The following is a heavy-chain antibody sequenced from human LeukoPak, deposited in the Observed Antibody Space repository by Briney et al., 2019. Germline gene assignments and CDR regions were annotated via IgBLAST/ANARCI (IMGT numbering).Heavy chain of an antibody. V-gene: IGHV3-15*01. D-gene: IGHD6-6*01. J-gene: IGHJ4*02. Sequence: GGSLRLSCAASEFTINDAWMRWVPQAPGKGLEWVGRIKSKTDGGTTEYAAPVKGRFTISRDDSKNTLYLQMNSLKTEDTAMYYCSSWGSTPGVSSDDYWGQGTLVTVSS. CDR3: SSWGSTPGVSSDDY. CDR2: IKSKTDGGTT. CDR1: EFTINDAW.